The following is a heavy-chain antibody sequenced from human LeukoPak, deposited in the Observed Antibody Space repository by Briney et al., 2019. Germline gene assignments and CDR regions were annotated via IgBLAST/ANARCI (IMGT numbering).Heavy chain of an antibody. Sequence: PSETLSLTCTVSGGSISSGGYYWSWIRQHPGKGLEWIGYIYYSGSTYYNPSLKSRVTISVDRSKNQFSLKLSSVTAADTAVYYCARCGTSCEYGMDVWGQGTTVTVSS. J-gene: IGHJ6*02. CDR3: ARCGTSCEYGMDV. D-gene: IGHD2-2*01. CDR2: IYYSGST. V-gene: IGHV4-31*03. CDR1: GGSISSGGYY.